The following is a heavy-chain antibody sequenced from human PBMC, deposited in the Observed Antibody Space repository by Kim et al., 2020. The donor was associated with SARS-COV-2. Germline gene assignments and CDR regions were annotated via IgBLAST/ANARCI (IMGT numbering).Heavy chain of an antibody. J-gene: IGHJ4*02. CDR2: NP. V-gene: IGHV7-4-1*02. D-gene: IGHD3-10*01. CDR3: ARSYYAGIDY. Sequence: NPTYAQCFTGRFVFSLDTSVSTAYLQISSLKAEDTAVYYCARSYYAGIDYWGQGTLVTVSS.